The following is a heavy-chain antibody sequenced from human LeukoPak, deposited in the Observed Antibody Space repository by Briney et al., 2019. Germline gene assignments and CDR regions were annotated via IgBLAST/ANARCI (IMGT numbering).Heavy chain of an antibody. J-gene: IGHJ5*02. CDR1: GFIFSSYA. Sequence: PGGSLRLSCAASGFIFSSYAMIWVRQAPGKGLEWVAAISNDGGGTMYAGFVEGRFTISRDNSKNTLFLQMNSLRAEDTALYYCAKGSSGYFADLWGQGTLVTVSS. V-gene: IGHV3-23*01. D-gene: IGHD3-22*01. CDR3: AKGSSGYFADL. CDR2: ISNDGGGT.